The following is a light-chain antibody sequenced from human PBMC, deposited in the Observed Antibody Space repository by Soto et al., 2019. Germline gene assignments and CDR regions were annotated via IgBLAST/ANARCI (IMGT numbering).Light chain of an antibody. Sequence: EIVLTQSPLSLSVSPGEPASISCRSSQSLTHSSGYNYLDWYLLKPGQAPQLLTYLGSNRGSGVPDRFSASGAGTDFTLTISRVETEDAGFYFCMQPLQTLITFGQGTRLEIQ. J-gene: IGKJ5*01. V-gene: IGKV2-28*01. CDR2: LGS. CDR3: MQPLQTLIT. CDR1: QSLTHSSGYNY.